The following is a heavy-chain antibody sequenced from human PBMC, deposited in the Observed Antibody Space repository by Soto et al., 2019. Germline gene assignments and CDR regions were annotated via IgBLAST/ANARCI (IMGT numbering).Heavy chain of an antibody. V-gene: IGHV4-30-2*02. D-gene: IGHD3-22*01. CDR3: ARTYHYDSCYFLYYFDY. CDR1: GGSISSGGYS. J-gene: IGHJ4*02. CDR2: IYHTGST. Sequence: SETLSLTCVVSGGSISSGGYSWSWIRQPPGKGLEWIGYIYHTGSTYYSPSLKSRVTMSVDTSKNQFSLKLSSVTAADTAVYYCARTYHYDSCYFLYYFDYWGQGILVT.